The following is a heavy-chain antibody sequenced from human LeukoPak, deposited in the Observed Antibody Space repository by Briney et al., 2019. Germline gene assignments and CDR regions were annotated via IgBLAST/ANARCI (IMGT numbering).Heavy chain of an antibody. CDR2: LSDSGGRT. Sequence: GGSLRLSCAASGFTFSTYAVNWVRQAPGKGLEWVSSLSDSGGRTDYADYVKGRFTISRDNTENTLYLKMNSQGAEDTAMYYCAKDPVGRNPPYYFDYWGQGTLVTVSS. CDR1: GFTFSTYA. J-gene: IGHJ4*02. V-gene: IGHV3-23*01. CDR3: AKDPVGRNPPYYFDY. D-gene: IGHD4-23*01.